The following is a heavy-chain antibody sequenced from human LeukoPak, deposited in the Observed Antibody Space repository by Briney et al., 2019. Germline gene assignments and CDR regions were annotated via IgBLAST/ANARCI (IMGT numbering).Heavy chain of an antibody. Sequence: SETLSLTCTVSGCSISSYYWSWIRQPPGMGLEWIGNINYSGSTNYHPSVKSRGTISISTSKIQFSLKLSSVTAADSAVYYCARVQLRGRVYFDYWAREPWSPSPQ. V-gene: IGHV4-59*01. CDR3: ARVQLRGRVYFDY. CDR1: GCSISSYY. D-gene: IGHD5-12*01. CDR2: INYSGST. J-gene: IGHJ4*02.